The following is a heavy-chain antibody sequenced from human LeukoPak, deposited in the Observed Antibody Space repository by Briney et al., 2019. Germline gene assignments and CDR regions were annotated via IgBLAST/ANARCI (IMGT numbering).Heavy chain of an antibody. CDR1: GFTFDDYA. V-gene: IGHV3-9*01. D-gene: IGHD6-19*01. J-gene: IGHJ4*02. Sequence: PGGSLRLSCAASGFTFDDYAMHWVRQAPGKGLEWVSGISWNSGSIGYADSVKGRFTISRDNAKNSLYLQMNSLRAEDTALYYCAKAPAYSSGWHTYVDYWGQGTLVTVSS. CDR3: AKAPAYSSGWHTYVDY. CDR2: ISWNSGSI.